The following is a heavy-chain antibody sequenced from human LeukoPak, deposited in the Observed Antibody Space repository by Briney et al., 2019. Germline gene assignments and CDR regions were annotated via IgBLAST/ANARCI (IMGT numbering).Heavy chain of an antibody. CDR3: ARGPYDSSGYYYYYYMDV. V-gene: IGHV4-38-2*02. Sequence: SETLSLTCTVSGDSISADYYWAWIRQPPGKGLEWVGSIYHIGNAYYNPSLKSRVTISVDTSKNQFSLKLSSVTAADTAVYYCARGPYDSSGYYYYYYMDVWGKGTTVTISS. CDR2: IYHIGNA. J-gene: IGHJ6*03. CDR1: GDSISADYY. D-gene: IGHD3-22*01.